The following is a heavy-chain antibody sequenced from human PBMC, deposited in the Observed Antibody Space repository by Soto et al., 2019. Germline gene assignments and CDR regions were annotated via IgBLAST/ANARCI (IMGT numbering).Heavy chain of an antibody. J-gene: IGHJ6*02. V-gene: IGHV1-69*13. Sequence: GASVKVSCKASGGTFSSYAISWVRQAPGQGLEWMGGIIPIFGTANYAQKFQGRVTITADESTSTAYMELSSLRSEDTAVYYCARDRSSGFWSGYGRSYGMDVWGQGTTVTVSS. CDR2: IIPIFGTA. CDR1: GGTFSSYA. D-gene: IGHD3-3*01. CDR3: ARDRSSGFWSGYGRSYGMDV.